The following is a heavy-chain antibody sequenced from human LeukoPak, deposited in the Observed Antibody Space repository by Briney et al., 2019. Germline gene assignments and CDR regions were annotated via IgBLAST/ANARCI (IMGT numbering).Heavy chain of an antibody. CDR2: ISGSGGST. Sequence: GGSLRLSCAASGFTFSSYAMSWVRQAPGKGLEWVSAISGSGGSTYCADSVKGRFTISRDNSKNTLYLQMNSLRAEDTAVYYCAKDWDTIFGVVIIHLDYWGQGTLVTVSS. CDR3: AKDWDTIFGVVIIHLDY. J-gene: IGHJ4*02. CDR1: GFTFSSYA. D-gene: IGHD3-3*01. V-gene: IGHV3-23*01.